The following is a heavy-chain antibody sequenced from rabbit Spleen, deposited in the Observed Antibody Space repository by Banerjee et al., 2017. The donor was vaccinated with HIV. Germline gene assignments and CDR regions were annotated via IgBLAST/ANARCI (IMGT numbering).Heavy chain of an antibody. J-gene: IGHJ6*01. CDR2: IDPLFGNT. Sequence: QEQLVESGGGLVQPGGSLKLSCKASGFDFSHYGVSWVRQAPGKGLEWIGYIDPLFGNTYYASWVNGRFSISRENTQNTVYLKLNSLTAADTATYFCARDTGSSFSSYGMDLWGPGTLVTVS. D-gene: IGHD8-1*01. V-gene: IGHV1S47*01. CDR3: ARDTGSSFSSYGMDL. CDR1: GFDFSHYG.